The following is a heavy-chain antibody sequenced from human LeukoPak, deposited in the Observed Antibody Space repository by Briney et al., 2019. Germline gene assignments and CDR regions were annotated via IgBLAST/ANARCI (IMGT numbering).Heavy chain of an antibody. Sequence: SVKVSCKASGGTFSSYAISWVRQAPGQGLEWMGGIIPIFGTANYAQKFQGRVTITADESTSTAYMELSSLRSEDTAVYYCAKDWSSSWLAAIGYYYYGMDVWGQGTTVTVSS. D-gene: IGHD6-13*01. CDR2: IIPIFGTA. J-gene: IGHJ6*02. V-gene: IGHV1-69*13. CDR1: GGTFSSYA. CDR3: AKDWSSSWLAAIGYYYYGMDV.